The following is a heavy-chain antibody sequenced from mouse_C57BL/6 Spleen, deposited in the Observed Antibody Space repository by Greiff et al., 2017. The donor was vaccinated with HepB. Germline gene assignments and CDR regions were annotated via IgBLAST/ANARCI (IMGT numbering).Heavy chain of an antibody. V-gene: IGHV5-17*01. J-gene: IGHJ2*01. CDR3: AQLGRGY. CDR2: ISSGSSTI. Sequence: EVKVEESGGGLVKPGGSLKLSCAASGFTFSDYGMHWVRQAPEKGLEWVAYISSGSSTIYYADTVKGRFTISRDNAKNTLFLQMTSLRSEDTAMYYCAQLGRGYWGQGTTLTVSS. CDR1: GFTFSDYG. D-gene: IGHD4-1*02.